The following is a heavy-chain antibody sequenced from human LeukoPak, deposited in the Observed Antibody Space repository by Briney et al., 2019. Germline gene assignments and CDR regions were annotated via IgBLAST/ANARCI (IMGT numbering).Heavy chain of an antibody. CDR3: ARERGNWNSFDY. J-gene: IGHJ4*02. CDR2: IYYSGST. D-gene: IGHD1/OR15-1a*01. Sequence: SETLSLTCTVSGGSISSYYWSWIRQPPGKGLEWIGYIYYSGSTNYNPSLKSRVTISVDTSKNQFSLKLSSVTAADTAVYYCARERGNWNSFDYWGQGTLVIVSS. CDR1: GGSISSYY. V-gene: IGHV4-59*01.